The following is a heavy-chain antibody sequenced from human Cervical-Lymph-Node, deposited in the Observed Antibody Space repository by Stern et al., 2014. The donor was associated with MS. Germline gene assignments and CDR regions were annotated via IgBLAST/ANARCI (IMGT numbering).Heavy chain of an antibody. D-gene: IGHD1-1*01. CDR3: ARRYGTGLDY. J-gene: IGHJ4*02. V-gene: IGHV4-39*01. CDR2: IDYSGTI. Sequence: QVQLQESGPGLVKPSETLSLTCTVSGGSISRSSYYWGWVRPPPGKGLEWIASIDYSGTINYSPYLKSRVSMSADTSNNQFSLSLNSVTVADTAVYYCARRYGTGLDYWGQGTLVTVSS. CDR1: GGSISRSSYY.